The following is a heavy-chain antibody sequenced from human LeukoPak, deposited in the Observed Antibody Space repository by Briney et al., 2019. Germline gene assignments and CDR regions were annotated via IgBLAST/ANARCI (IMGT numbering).Heavy chain of an antibody. CDR1: GGSISSSSYY. V-gene: IGHV4-39*01. D-gene: IGHD1-7*01. CDR2: MYYSGST. CDR3: ARRIIETRQHYMDV. Sequence: PSETLSLTCTVSGGSISSSSYYWGWIRQPPGKGLEWIGSMYYSGSTYYNPSLKSRVTISVDTSKNQFSLKLSSATAADTAVYYCARRIIETRQHYMDVWGKGTTVTVSS. J-gene: IGHJ6*03.